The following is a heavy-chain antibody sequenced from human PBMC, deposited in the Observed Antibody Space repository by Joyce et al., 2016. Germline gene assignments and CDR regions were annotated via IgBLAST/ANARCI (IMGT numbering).Heavy chain of an antibody. J-gene: IGHJ5*02. CDR2: ITRDGERG. CDR1: GFTFDKFW. Sequence: EVQLMESGGGLVEPGGSLRLSCEGSGFTFDKFWLHWVRQTPGKGLVGVARITRDGERGSYADSVKGRFTISRDNAKNMLYLQMNSLRAEDSAVYYCARDYPALDLWGQGTLVTVSS. V-gene: IGHV3-74*01. CDR3: ARDYPALDL.